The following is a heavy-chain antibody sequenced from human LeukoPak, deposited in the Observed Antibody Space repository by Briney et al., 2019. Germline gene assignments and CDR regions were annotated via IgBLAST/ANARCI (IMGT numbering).Heavy chain of an antibody. V-gene: IGHV3-66*01. CDR2: VYSDGTT. J-gene: IGHJ4*02. CDR1: GFSVSSNY. Sequence: GGSLRLSCAASGFSVSSNYMSWVRQAPGKGLEWVSVVYSDGTTYYAASVKGRFTISRDNSKNTLYLQMSSLRAEDTAVYYCARVQTMATFDLDYWGQGTLVTVSS. D-gene: IGHD5-24*01. CDR3: ARVQTMATFDLDY.